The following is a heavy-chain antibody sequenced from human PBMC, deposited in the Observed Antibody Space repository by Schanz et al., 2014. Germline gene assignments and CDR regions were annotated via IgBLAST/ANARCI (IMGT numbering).Heavy chain of an antibody. D-gene: IGHD1-1*01. CDR2: VFPNGIT. CDR1: GGSIRSGTYY. CDR3: ARDTTWRLDL. J-gene: IGHJ2*01. V-gene: IGHV4-61*02. Sequence: QVQLQESGPGLVKPSQTLSLTCTVSGGSIRSGTYYWSWIRQPAGKALEWVGRVFPNGITNYNPSLKSRVPISLDTSKSQFSRTRTAQTAADTAVYYCARDTTWRLDLWGRGALVTVSS.